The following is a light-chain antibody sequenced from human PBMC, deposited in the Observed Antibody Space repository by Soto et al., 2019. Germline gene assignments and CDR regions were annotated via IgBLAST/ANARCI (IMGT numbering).Light chain of an antibody. CDR1: QILLYSSNNKNY. V-gene: IGKV4-1*01. CDR3: QQYHSDPIT. Sequence: DIVMTQSPDSLSVSLGERATINFNSSQILLYSSNNKNYLAWFQQKPGQPPKLLISWASIRESGVPDRFSGSGSGTDFTLTISSLQAEDVAVYYCQQYHSDPITFGQGTRLEIK. J-gene: IGKJ5*01. CDR2: WAS.